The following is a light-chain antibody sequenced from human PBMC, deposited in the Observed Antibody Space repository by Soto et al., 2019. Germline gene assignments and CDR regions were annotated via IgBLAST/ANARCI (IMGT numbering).Light chain of an antibody. CDR2: GAS. J-gene: IGKJ5*01. CDR1: QSVSSN. CDR3: QQYNNRLIT. V-gene: IGKV3-15*01. Sequence: EIVMTQSPATLSVSPGERATLSCRASQSVSSNLAWYQQKPGQAPRLLIYGASTRATGIPARFSGSGSGTEFTLTISSLQSEDFAVYYCQQYNNRLITFGQGTRLEIK.